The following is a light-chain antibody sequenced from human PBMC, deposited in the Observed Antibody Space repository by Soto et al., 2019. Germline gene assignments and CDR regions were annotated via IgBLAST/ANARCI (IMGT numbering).Light chain of an antibody. J-gene: IGLJ1*01. Sequence: QSVLTQPPSVSGAPGQRVTISCTGSSSNIGAGYDVHWYQQLPGTAPKLLIYGNSNRPSGVPDRFSGSKSGTSASLAITGLQADDGGDYYCQSYDSSRRGYVFGTGTKLTVL. CDR3: QSYDSSRRGYV. CDR1: SSNIGAGYD. V-gene: IGLV1-40*01. CDR2: GNS.